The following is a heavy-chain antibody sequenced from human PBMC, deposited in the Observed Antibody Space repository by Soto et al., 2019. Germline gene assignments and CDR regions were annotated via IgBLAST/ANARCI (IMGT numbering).Heavy chain of an antibody. CDR1: GYKFSTYA. CDR2: ITPNRVYT. D-gene: IGHD3-9*01. Sequence: QLRLTQSGGEARKPGASVRVSCAASGYKFSTYAISWLRQAPGQGLEWMGLITPNRVYTNYAQKFQGRLILTTDIPSSTAYMELTSLRYDDTAIYYCATSYDTGFDPWGQGTLVSVS. V-gene: IGHV1-18*01. J-gene: IGHJ5*02. CDR3: ATSYDTGFDP.